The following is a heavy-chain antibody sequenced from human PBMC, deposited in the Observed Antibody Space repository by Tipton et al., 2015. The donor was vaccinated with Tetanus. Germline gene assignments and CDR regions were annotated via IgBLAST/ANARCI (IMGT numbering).Heavy chain of an antibody. D-gene: IGHD3-16*01. Sequence: SLRLSCATSGFTFSGYAMSWVRQAPGKGLEWVSMISGNGRRTIYADSVKGRFTTSRDSSENTLYLQMNSLKVEDTAVYYCAREDGGPTLDYFDSWGQGALVIVSS. CDR3: AREDGGPTLDYFDS. V-gene: IGHV3-23*01. CDR1: GFTFSGYA. J-gene: IGHJ4*02. CDR2: ISGNGRRT.